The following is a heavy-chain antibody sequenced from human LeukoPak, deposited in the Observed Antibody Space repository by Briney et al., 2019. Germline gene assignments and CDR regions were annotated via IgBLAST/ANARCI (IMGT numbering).Heavy chain of an antibody. D-gene: IGHD3-22*01. CDR1: GYTFTDYY. V-gene: IGHV1-2*02. CDR2: INPNSGGT. CDR3: AGGITTRHFYYGMDV. Sequence: ASVKVSCKASGYTFTDYYIHWVRRAPGQGLEWMGWINPNSGGTNYAQKFQGRVTMTRDTSINTAYMELSRLRSDDAAVYSCAGGITTRHFYYGMDVWGQGTTVTVSS. J-gene: IGHJ6*02.